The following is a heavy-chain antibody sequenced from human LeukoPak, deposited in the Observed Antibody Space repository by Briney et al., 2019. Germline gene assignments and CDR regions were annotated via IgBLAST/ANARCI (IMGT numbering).Heavy chain of an antibody. Sequence: GSLRLSCAASGFTFSNAWMSWVRQAPGKGLEWVGRIKSKTDGGTTDYAAPVKGRFTISRDDSKNMLYLQMNSLKTEDTAVYYCTTSYYDSPRPSDYWGQGTLVTVSS. CDR3: TTSYYDSPRPSDY. D-gene: IGHD3-22*01. V-gene: IGHV3-15*01. CDR2: IKSKTDGGTT. CDR1: GFTFSNAW. J-gene: IGHJ4*02.